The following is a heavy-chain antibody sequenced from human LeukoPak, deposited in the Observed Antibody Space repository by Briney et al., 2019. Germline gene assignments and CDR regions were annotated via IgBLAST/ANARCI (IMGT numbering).Heavy chain of an antibody. Sequence: GESLKISCKGFGYSFINYWIGWVRQIPGKGLEGMGIIYPGDSDTRYSPSVEAQVTISADKSIRTAYLTRSSLKATATAMYSCARRSGHGSGSYFLFDYWGQGTLVTVSS. CDR1: GYSFINYW. CDR2: IYPGDSDT. V-gene: IGHV5-51*01. CDR3: ARRSGHGSGSYFLFDY. J-gene: IGHJ4*02. D-gene: IGHD3-10*01.